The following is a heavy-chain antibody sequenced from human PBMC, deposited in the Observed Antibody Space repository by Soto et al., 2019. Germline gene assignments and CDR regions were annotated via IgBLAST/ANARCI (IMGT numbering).Heavy chain of an antibody. V-gene: IGHV3-23*01. CDR3: AKVGWHTMTPVTKGYFQQ. J-gene: IGHJ1*01. Sequence: EVQLLESGGGLVQPGGSLRLSCAASGFTFSNYAMNWVRQAPGKGLEWVSTISGSDGGTYYADSVKGRFTISSDNSKNTLYLQMNSLRAEDTAVYYCAKVGWHTMTPVTKGYFQQWGQGTLDTVSS. CDR2: ISGSDGGT. CDR1: GFTFSNYA. D-gene: IGHD4-17*01.